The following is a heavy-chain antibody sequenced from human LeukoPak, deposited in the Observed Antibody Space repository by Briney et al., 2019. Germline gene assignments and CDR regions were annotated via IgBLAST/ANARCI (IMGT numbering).Heavy chain of an antibody. CDR1: GFTFSTYG. J-gene: IGHJ6*02. CDR3: AKAIVPTDYFYGMDV. Sequence: PGRSLRLSCAASGFTFSTYGMHWVRQAPGKGLEWVSSISGSGGSTYYADSVKGRFTISRDHSKNTLYLQINSLRAEDTAIYYCAKAIVPTDYFYGMDVWGQGTTVTVSS. CDR2: ISGSGGST. V-gene: IGHV3-23*01. D-gene: IGHD5-12*01.